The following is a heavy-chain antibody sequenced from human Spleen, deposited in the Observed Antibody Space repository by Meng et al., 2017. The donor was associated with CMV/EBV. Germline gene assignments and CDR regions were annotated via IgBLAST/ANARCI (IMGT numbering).Heavy chain of an antibody. CDR1: GFTFSSYA. D-gene: IGHD3-3*01. J-gene: IGHJ4*02. CDR2: ISWNSGTK. CDR3: ARVFGGRSLDH. Sequence: GESLKISCAASGFTFSSYAMNWVRQAPGKGLEWVSGISWNSGTKGYADSVKGRFTISRDNTKNSLYLQMNSLRADDTAVYFCARVFGGRSLDHWGQGALVTVSS. V-gene: IGHV3-48*04.